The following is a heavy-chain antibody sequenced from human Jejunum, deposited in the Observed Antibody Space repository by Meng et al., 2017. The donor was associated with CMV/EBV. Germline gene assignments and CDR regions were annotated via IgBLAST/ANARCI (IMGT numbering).Heavy chain of an antibody. V-gene: IGHV4-61*01. D-gene: IGHD3-16*01. Sequence: SGGSLPTPNYSWFWIRLPPGKGLEWIGLVEDGGTTRYKPSLVSRVSISVDTSKNQFSLTLNSVTAADTAIYYCARGGWGNWNFEHWGQGKLVTVSS. CDR2: VEDGGTT. CDR3: ARGGWGNWNFEH. J-gene: IGHJ4*02. CDR1: GGSLPTPNYS.